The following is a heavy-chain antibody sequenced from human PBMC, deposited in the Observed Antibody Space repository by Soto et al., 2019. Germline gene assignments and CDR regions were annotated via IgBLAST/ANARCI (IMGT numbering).Heavy chain of an antibody. Sequence: SVKVSCKASGGTFSSYAISWVRQAPGQGLEWMGGIIPIFGTANYAQKFQGRVAITADESTSTAYMELSSLRSEDTAVYYCARALIAAAGNWHWFDPWGQGTLVTVSS. CDR3: ARALIAAAGNWHWFDP. J-gene: IGHJ5*02. CDR2: IIPIFGTA. D-gene: IGHD6-13*01. CDR1: GGTFSSYA. V-gene: IGHV1-69*13.